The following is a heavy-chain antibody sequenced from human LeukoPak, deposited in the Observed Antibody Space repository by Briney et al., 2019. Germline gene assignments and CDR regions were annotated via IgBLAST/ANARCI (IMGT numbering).Heavy chain of an antibody. J-gene: IGHJ6*03. D-gene: IGHD3-16*01. CDR3: ARGQRGRWGRHGYMDV. Sequence: ASVKVSCKAAGYIFTSYGISWVRQAPGQGLEWMGWISAYNGDTNYAQKLQGRVTMTTDTSTSTAYMDLRSLRSDDTALYYCARGQRGRWGRHGYMDVWGKGTTVTVSS. V-gene: IGHV1-18*01. CDR1: GYIFTSYG. CDR2: ISAYNGDT.